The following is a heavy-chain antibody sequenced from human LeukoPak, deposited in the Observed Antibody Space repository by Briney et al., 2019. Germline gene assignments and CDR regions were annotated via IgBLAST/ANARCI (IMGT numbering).Heavy chain of an antibody. CDR1: GGSISSYY. CDR3: ARVSGDQLLTFGY. CDR2: IYYSGST. V-gene: IGHV4-59*01. D-gene: IGHD2-2*01. J-gene: IGHJ4*02. Sequence: SETLSLTCTVSGGSISSYYWTWIRQPPGKGLEWIGYIYYSGSTNYNPSLKSRVTISVDTSKNQFSLRQSSVTAADTAVYYCARVSGDQLLTFGYWGQGTLVTVSS.